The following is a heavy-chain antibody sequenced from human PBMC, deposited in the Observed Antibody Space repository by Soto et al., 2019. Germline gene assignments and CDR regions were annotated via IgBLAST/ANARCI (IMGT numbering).Heavy chain of an antibody. CDR2: ISGSGGST. Sequence: GGSLRLSCAASGFTFSSYAMSWVRQAPGKGLEWVSAISGSGGSTYYADSVKGRFTISRDNSKNTLYLQMNSLRAEDTAVYYCAKDPRGVRGVYPFDYWGQGTLVTVSS. D-gene: IGHD3-10*01. V-gene: IGHV3-23*01. CDR1: GFTFSSYA. CDR3: AKDPRGVRGVYPFDY. J-gene: IGHJ4*02.